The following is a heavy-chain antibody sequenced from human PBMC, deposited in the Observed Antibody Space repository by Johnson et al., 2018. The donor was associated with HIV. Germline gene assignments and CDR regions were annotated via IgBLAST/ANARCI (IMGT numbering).Heavy chain of an antibody. J-gene: IGHJ3*02. D-gene: IGHD3-10*01. CDR2: IGTAGDT. CDR3: ARAMVREEAFDI. CDR1: GFTFSSYD. V-gene: IGHV3-13*01. Sequence: VQLVESGGGVVQPGGSLRLSCAASGFTFSSYDMHWVRQATGKGLEWVSAIGTAGDTYYPGSVKGRFTISRENAKNSLYLQMNSLRAGDTAVYYCARAMVREEAFDIWGQGTMVTVSS.